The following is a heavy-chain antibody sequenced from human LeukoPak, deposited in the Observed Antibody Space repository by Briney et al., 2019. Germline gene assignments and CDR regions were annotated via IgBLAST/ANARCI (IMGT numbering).Heavy chain of an antibody. V-gene: IGHV4-30-4*01. Sequence: SQTLSLTCTVSGGSISSGDSYWSWIRQPPGKGLEWIGYIYYSGSTYYNPSLKSRVTMSVDTSKNQFSLKLSSVTAADTAVYYCARGQGPKSSGYYYSLSYWGQGTLVTVSS. CDR3: ARGQGPKSSGYYYSLSY. J-gene: IGHJ4*02. D-gene: IGHD3-22*01. CDR2: IYYSGST. CDR1: GGSISSGDSY.